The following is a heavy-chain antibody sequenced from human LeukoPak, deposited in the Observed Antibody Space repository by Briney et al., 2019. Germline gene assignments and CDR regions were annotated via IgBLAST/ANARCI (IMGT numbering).Heavy chain of an antibody. D-gene: IGHD1-26*01. J-gene: IGHJ4*02. CDR2: IIPILGIA. CDR3: ARGRTRYSGIEGLGY. Sequence: ASVKVSCKASGGTFSSYAISWVRQAPGQGLEWMGRIIPILGIANYAQKFQGRVTITADKSTSTAYMELSSLRSEDTAVYYCARGRTRYSGIEGLGYWGQGTLVTVSS. CDR1: GGTFSSYA. V-gene: IGHV1-69*04.